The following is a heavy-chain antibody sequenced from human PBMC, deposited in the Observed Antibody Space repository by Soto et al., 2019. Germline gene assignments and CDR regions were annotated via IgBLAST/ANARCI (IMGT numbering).Heavy chain of an antibody. Sequence: HPGGSLRLSCAASGFTFSSYAMSWVRQAPGKGLEWVSAISGSGGSTYYADSVKGRFTISRDNSKNTLYLQMNSLRAEDTAVYYCAKTIPGYSSGWSPSGFDYWGQGTLVTVSS. CDR3: AKTIPGYSSGWSPSGFDY. CDR1: GFTFSSYA. D-gene: IGHD6-19*01. J-gene: IGHJ4*02. CDR2: ISGSGGST. V-gene: IGHV3-23*01.